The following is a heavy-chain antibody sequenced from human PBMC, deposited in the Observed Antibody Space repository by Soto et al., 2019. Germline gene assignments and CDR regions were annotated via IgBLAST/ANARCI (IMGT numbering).Heavy chain of an antibody. V-gene: IGHV1-3*01. CDR1: GYTFSSYA. D-gene: IGHD7-27*01. CDR2: INAGYGNT. CDR3: ARDTGDGTFDF. Sequence: ASVKVSCKASGYTFSSYAMHGVRQAPGQRLEWMGWINAGYGNTKSSQKFQDRVTISRDTSASTAYMELTSLRSEDTAVYYCARDTGDGTFDFWGQGTLVTVSS. J-gene: IGHJ4*02.